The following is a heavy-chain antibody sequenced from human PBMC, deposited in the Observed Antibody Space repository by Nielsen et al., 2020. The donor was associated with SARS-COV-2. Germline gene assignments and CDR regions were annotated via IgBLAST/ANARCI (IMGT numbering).Heavy chain of an antibody. CDR1: LVTSTNYA. D-gene: IGHD5-12*01. V-gene: IGHV3-30*18. J-gene: IGHJ4*02. CDR3: AKHSQRFGIKDKVWGVAPSGYIDS. CDR2: VSYDETTK. Sequence: LSRAASLVTSTNYAKHWVRRAPATRLEWWPLVSYDETTKYYANSVTGRFTISRDNSKKTLHLRLNSMRPQDTAVYYCAKHSQRFGIKDKVWGVAPSGYIDSWGQGTLVTV.